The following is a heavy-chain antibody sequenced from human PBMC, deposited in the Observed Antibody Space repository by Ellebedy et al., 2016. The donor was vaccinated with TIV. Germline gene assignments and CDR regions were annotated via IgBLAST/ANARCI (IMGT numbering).Heavy chain of an antibody. V-gene: IGHV4-59*01. CDR1: GDSISPYY. Sequence: MPSETLSLTCTVSGDSISPYYWNWIRQPPGQGLAWIGYIHYSGSANYNPSLKSRVTISVDTSKNQFSLNLSSVTAADTAMYYCARQHDPKYNNYMDVWGKGTTVTVSS. CDR2: IHYSGSA. CDR3: ARQHDPKYNNYMDV. J-gene: IGHJ6*03.